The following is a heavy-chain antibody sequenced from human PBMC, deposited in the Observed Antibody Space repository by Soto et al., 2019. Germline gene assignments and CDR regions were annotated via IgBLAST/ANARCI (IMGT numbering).Heavy chain of an antibody. V-gene: IGHV2-5*02. CDR2: IYWDDDK. J-gene: IGHJ4*02. CDR3: PHYSSTTSFDY. Sequence: QITLKESGATLVKPTQTFTLACTFSGFSLSSSGMGVGWIRQPPGKALEWLALIYWDDDKRYSQPLESRLTITKHTSKNQVVLKMTNMDPVDTATYYCPHYSSTTSFDYWGQGTLVTVSA. CDR1: GFSLSSSGMG. D-gene: IGHD6-13*01.